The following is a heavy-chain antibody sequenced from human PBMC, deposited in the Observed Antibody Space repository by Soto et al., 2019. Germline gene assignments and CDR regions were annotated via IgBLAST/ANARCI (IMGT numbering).Heavy chain of an antibody. CDR3: ARGMGDSHPYYFDY. V-gene: IGHV3-21*01. Sequence: EVQLLESGGGLVQPGGSLRLSCAASGFTFSSYAMCWVRQAPGKGLEWVSSISSSSSYIYYADSVKGRFTISRDNSKNTLYLQMNSLRAEDTAVYYCARGMGDSHPYYFDYWGQGTLVTVSS. CDR1: GFTFSSYA. D-gene: IGHD3-16*01. CDR2: ISSSSSYI. J-gene: IGHJ4*02.